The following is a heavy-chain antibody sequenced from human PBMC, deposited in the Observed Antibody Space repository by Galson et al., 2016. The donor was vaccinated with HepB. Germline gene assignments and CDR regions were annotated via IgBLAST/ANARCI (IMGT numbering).Heavy chain of an antibody. J-gene: IGHJ4*02. CDR3: TTDLTGNHPLY. V-gene: IGHV3-72*01. CDR2: IRKRANTDT. CDR1: GFSVTDYY. Sequence: SLRLSCAASGFSVTDYYMDWVRQAQGQGLEWVGRIRKRANTDTYAASVKGRFTISIDDSKNSLFLQMNSLQTEDTAVYYCTTDLTGNHPLYWGQGTLVTVPS. D-gene: IGHD3-9*01.